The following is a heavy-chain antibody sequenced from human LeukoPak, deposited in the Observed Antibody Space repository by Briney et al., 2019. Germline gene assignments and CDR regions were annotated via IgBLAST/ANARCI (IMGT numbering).Heavy chain of an antibody. CDR3: TPRASYCSGGSCYSEWFDP. D-gene: IGHD2-15*01. CDR1: GFTFSNAW. CDR2: IKSKTDGGTT. Sequence: GSLRLSCAASGFTFSNAWMSWVRQAPGKGLEWVGRIKSKTDGGTTEYAAPVKGRFTISRDDSKNTLYLQMNSLKTEDTAVYYCTPRASYCSGGSCYSEWFDPWGQGTLVTVSS. J-gene: IGHJ5*02. V-gene: IGHV3-15*01.